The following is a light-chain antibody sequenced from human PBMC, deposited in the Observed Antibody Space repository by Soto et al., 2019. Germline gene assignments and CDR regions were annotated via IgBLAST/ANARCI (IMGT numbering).Light chain of an antibody. CDR1: QSISYN. V-gene: IGKV3-11*01. Sequence: EIVLTQSPATLSLSPGARATLSCRASQSISYNLAWYQQKPGQAPRLLIYDASNRATGVPARFSGSGSGTDFTLSISSLEPEDFAVYYCQQRGDWPLYTFGQGSRLEIK. J-gene: IGKJ2*01. CDR3: QQRGDWPLYT. CDR2: DAS.